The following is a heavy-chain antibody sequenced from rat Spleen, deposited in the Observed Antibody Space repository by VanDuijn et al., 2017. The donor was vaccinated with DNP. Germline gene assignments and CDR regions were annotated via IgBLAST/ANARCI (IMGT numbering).Heavy chain of an antibody. CDR2: ISYDGGNT. J-gene: IGHJ3*01. CDR3: ARSDSYGFPY. D-gene: IGHD1-2*01. Sequence: EVKLVESGGGLVQPGRSLKLSCAASGFTFSNYYMAWVRQAPKKGLEWVTFISYDGGNTYYRDSVKGRFTLSRDNAESTLYLQMDSLRSEDTATYYCARSDSYGFPYWGQGTLVTVSS. CDR1: GFTFSNYY. V-gene: IGHV5-25*01.